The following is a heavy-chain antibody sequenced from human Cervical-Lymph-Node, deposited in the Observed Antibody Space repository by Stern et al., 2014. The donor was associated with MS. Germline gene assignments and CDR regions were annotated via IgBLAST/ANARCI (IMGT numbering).Heavy chain of an antibody. CDR3: ARASGDTAMVPLDY. CDR1: GYTFTGYY. D-gene: IGHD5-18*01. J-gene: IGHJ4*02. CDR2: INPNSGGT. V-gene: IGHV1-2*04. Sequence: VQLVESGAEVTKPGASVKVSCKASGYTFTGYYMHWVRQAPGQGIEWMGWINPNSGGTNYAQKFQGWVTMTRDTSISTAYMELSRLRSDDTAVYYCARASGDTAMVPLDYWGQGTLVTVSS.